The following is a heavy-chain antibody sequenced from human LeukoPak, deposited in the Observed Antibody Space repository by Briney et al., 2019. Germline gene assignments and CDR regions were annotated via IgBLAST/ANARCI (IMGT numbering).Heavy chain of an antibody. J-gene: IGHJ1*01. V-gene: IGHV1-8*01. D-gene: IGHD6-19*01. CDR2: MNPNSGNT. Sequence: GASVKVSCKSSGYTFSSYDINWVRQAPGQGLEWMGWMNPNSGNTGYAQKFQGRLNMTRNTSISTAYMKLSSLRSEDTAVYYCARRVGSGWPVQHWGQGTLVTVSS. CDR3: ARRVGSGWPVQH. CDR1: GYTFSSYD.